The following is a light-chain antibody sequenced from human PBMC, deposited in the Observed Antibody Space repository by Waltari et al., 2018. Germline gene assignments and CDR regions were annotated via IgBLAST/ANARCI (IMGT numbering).Light chain of an antibody. Sequence: DIQMTQSPSPLSPSVGDRVTITCRASQKIGTYLNWYQKKPGKPPRALIYAASSLESGVPSRFSGSGSGTDFTLTITSLQPEDFATYYCQQSKRTPYTFGQGTKL. V-gene: IGKV1-39*01. J-gene: IGKJ2*01. CDR3: QQSKRTPYT. CDR2: AAS. CDR1: QKIGTY.